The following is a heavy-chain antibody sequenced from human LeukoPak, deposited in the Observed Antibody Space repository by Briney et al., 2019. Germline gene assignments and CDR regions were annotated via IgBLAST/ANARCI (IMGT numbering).Heavy chain of an antibody. J-gene: IGHJ4*02. CDR3: ARESPYSGYDN. CDR2: INPNSGGT. D-gene: IGHD5-12*01. CDR1: GYTFTGYH. Sequence: ASVKVSCKASGYTFTGYHMHWVRQAPGQGLEWMGWINPNSGGTNYAQKFRGRVTMTRDTSISTAYMELSRLRSDDTAVYYCARESPYSGYDNWGQGTLVTVSS. V-gene: IGHV1-2*02.